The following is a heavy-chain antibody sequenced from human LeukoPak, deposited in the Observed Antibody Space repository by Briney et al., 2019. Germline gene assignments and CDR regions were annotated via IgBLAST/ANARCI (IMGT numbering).Heavy chain of an antibody. CDR3: ARVDIVATINAFDY. CDR1: GYTFTGYY. CDR2: INPNSGGT. Sequence: ASVKVSCKAPGYTFTGYYMHWVRQAPGQGLEWVGWINPNSGGTNYAQKFQGRVTMTRDTSISTAYMELSRLRSDDTAVYYCARVDIVATINAFDYWGQGTLVTVSS. V-gene: IGHV1-2*02. D-gene: IGHD5-12*01. J-gene: IGHJ4*02.